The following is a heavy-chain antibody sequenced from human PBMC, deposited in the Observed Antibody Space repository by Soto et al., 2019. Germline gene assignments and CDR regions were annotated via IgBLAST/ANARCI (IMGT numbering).Heavy chain of an antibody. CDR2: IWYDGSNK. D-gene: IGHD5-18*01. V-gene: IGHV3-33*01. CDR3: ARGRVDTAMVRSDYGMDV. CDR1: GFTFSSYG. Sequence: QVQLVESGGGVVQPGRSLRLSCAASGFTFSSYGMHWVRQAPGKGLEWVAVIWYDGSNKYYADSVKGLFTISRDNSKNTLYLQMNSLRAEDTAVYYCARGRVDTAMVRSDYGMDVWGQGTTVTVSS. J-gene: IGHJ6*02.